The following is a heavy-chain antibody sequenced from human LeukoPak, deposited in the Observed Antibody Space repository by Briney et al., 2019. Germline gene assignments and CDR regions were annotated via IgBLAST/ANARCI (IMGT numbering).Heavy chain of an antibody. J-gene: IGHJ4*02. Sequence: GGSLRLSCAASGFTFSSYWMSWVRQAPGKGLEWVANVKEDGGEIHFVDSMKGRFTISRDNAKNSLYLQMNSLRGDDTAVYYCARSGYSHSWDYWGQGTLVIVSS. CDR2: VKEDGGEI. CDR3: ARSGYSHSWDY. CDR1: GFTFSSYW. D-gene: IGHD1-26*01. V-gene: IGHV3-7*03.